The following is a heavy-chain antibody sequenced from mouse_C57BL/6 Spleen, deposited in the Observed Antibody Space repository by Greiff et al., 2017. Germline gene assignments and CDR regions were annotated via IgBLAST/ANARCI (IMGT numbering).Heavy chain of an antibody. CDR2: IHPSDSDT. Sequence: VQLQQPGAELVKPGASVKVSCKASGYTFTSYWMHWVKQRPGQGLEWIGRIHPSDSDTNYNHKFKGKATLTVDKSSSTAHMQLNSLTSEESAVYSWASRDYYGTSPDYWGQVTTLTVSS. D-gene: IGHD1-1*01. CDR1: GYTFTSYW. J-gene: IGHJ2*01. CDR3: ASRDYYGTSPDY. V-gene: IGHV1-74*01.